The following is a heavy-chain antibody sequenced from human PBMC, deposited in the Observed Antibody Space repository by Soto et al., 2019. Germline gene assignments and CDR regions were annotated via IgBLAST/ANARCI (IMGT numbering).Heavy chain of an antibody. Sequence: EVQLVESGGGLVQPGGSLKLSCAASGFTFSGSAMHWVRQASGKGLEWVGRIRSKANSYATAYAASVKGRFTISRDDSKNTAYLQMNSLKTEDTAVYYCTSRPSSQITMVRGVMTTKKNDYWGQGTLVTVSS. CDR1: GFTFSGSA. CDR2: IRSKANSYAT. CDR3: TSRPSSQITMVRGVMTTKKNDY. J-gene: IGHJ4*02. V-gene: IGHV3-73*01. D-gene: IGHD3-10*01.